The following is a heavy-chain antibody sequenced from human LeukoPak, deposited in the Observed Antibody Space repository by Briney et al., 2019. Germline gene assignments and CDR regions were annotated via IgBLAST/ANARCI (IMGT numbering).Heavy chain of an antibody. J-gene: IGHJ4*02. D-gene: IGHD4-17*01. CDR3: ASGGDFDY. CDR2: MSPGSDYI. V-gene: IGHV3-21*01. Sequence: PGRSLRLSCVASGFTFSSSSMNWVRQAPGKGLEWVSSMSPGSDYIYYADSMKGRFTISRDNPKNSLYLQMDSLRAEDTAVYYCASGGDFDYWGQGTLVTVSS. CDR1: GFTFSSSS.